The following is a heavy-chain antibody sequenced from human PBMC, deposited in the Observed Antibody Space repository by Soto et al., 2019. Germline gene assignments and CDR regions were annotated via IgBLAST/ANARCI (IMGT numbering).Heavy chain of an antibody. CDR3: ASHYCTNGVCYLSPTY. D-gene: IGHD2-8*01. CDR2: IYYSGST. Sequence: PSETLSLTCTVSSGSISSGSYYWGLIRQPPGKGLEWIGSIYYSGSTYYNPSLKSRVTISVDTSKNQFSLKLSSVTAADTAVYYCASHYCTNGVCYLSPTYWGQGTLVTVAS. V-gene: IGHV4-39*01. CDR1: SGSISSGSYY. J-gene: IGHJ4*02.